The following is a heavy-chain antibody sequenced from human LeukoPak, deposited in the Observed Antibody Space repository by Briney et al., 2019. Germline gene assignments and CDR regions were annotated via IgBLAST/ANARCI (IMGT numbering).Heavy chain of an antibody. Sequence: ASVKVSSKASGYTFTSYYMHWVRQAPGQGLEWMGIINPSVGSTSYAQKFQGRVTMTRDTSTSTVYMELSSLRSEDTAVYYCARDKGDGYNSRVGGYFDYWGQGTLVTVSS. J-gene: IGHJ4*02. CDR2: INPSVGST. D-gene: IGHD5-24*01. CDR1: GYTFTSYY. CDR3: ARDKGDGYNSRVGGYFDY. V-gene: IGHV1-46*01.